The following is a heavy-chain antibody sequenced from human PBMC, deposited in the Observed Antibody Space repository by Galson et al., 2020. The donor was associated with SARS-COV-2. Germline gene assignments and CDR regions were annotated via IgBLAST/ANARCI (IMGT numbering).Heavy chain of an antibody. Sequence: GESLKISCKASGYAFTSYSSYGITWVRQAPGQGLEWMGWISTYNGNTNYARKLQGRVTMTTDPSTSTAYMELRSLTSDDTAVYYCARVVRRVDAGANWFDPWGQGTLVTVSS. J-gene: IGHJ5*02. CDR2: ISTYNGNT. CDR3: ARVVRRVDAGANWFDP. CDR1: GYAFTSYSSYG. D-gene: IGHD2-2*01. V-gene: IGHV1-18*01.